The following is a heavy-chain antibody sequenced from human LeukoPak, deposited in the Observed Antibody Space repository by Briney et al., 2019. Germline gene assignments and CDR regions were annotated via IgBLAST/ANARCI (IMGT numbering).Heavy chain of an antibody. CDR3: ARDMGDIVVVPAANFDY. V-gene: IGHV3-11*05. CDR1: GFTFSDYY. CDR2: ISSSSSYT. D-gene: IGHD2-2*01. Sequence: GGSLRLSCAASGFTFSDYYMSWIRQAPGKGLEWVSYISSSSSYTNYADSVKGRFTISRDNAKNSLYLQMNSLRAEDTAVYYCARDMGDIVVVPAANFDYWGQGALVTVSS. J-gene: IGHJ4*02.